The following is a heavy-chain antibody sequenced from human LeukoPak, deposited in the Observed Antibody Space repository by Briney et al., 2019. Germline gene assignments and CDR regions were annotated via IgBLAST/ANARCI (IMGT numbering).Heavy chain of an antibody. CDR2: MNPNSGNT. D-gene: IGHD3-22*01. V-gene: IGHV1-8*03. CDR1: GYTVTTYD. Sequence: ASVKCSCKASGYTVTTYDITWVRQATGQRLEWMGWMNPNSGNTAHAQKFQGRVTITTNTSIRTAYMELSSLRSEDTAVYYCAREDYYDSGSNDYWGQGTLVTVSS. J-gene: IGHJ4*02. CDR3: AREDYYDSGSNDY.